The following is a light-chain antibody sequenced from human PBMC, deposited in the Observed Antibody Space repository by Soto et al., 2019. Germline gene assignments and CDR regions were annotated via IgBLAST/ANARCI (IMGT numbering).Light chain of an antibody. J-gene: IGKJ4*01. CDR1: QIISSY. Sequence: DIQMTESPSFLSACVGDRFTITCRGSQIISSYLNWYQQKTGKATKLLXYAASSLQSGVPSRLSGSGSGKDFTLTISSLQTQDFATYYCQQSYSTPRRVTFGGGTKVDIK. V-gene: IGKV1-39*01. CDR3: QQSYSTPRRVT. CDR2: AAS.